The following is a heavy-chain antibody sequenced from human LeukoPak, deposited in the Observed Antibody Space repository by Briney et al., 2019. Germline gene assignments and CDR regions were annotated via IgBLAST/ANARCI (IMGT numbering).Heavy chain of an antibody. CDR1: GYTFTSYD. V-gene: IGHV1-8*01. J-gene: IGHJ4*02. CDR3: ARDYDSSGYYYVPSSY. CDR2: MNPNSGNT. D-gene: IGHD3-22*01. Sequence: ASVKVSCKASGYTFTSYDINWVRQATGQGLEWMGWMNPNSGNTGYAQKFQGRVTMTRNTSISTAYMELSSLRSEDTAVYYCARDYDSSGYYYVPSSYWGQGTLVTVPS.